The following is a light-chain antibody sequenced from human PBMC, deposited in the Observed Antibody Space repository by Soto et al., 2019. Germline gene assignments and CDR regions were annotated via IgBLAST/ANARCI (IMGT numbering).Light chain of an antibody. J-gene: IGLJ1*01. CDR3: SSYTSSSTLDV. V-gene: IGLV2-14*01. Sequence: QSALTQPASVSGSPGQSITISCTGTSSGVGGYNYVSWYQQHPGKAPKLMIYDVSNRPSGVSNHFSGSKSGNTASLTISGLQAEDEADYYCSSYTSSSTLDVFGTGTKVTVL. CDR1: SSGVGGYNY. CDR2: DVS.